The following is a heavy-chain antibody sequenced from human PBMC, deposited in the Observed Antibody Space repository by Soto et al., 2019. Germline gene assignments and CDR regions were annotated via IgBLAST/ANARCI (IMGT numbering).Heavy chain of an antibody. Sequence: QVHLVQSGAEVKKPGASVKVSCKGSGYTFTTYGITWVRQATGQGLEWMGWISAQNGNTNYAQKLQGRVTVTRDTSTSTAYMELRSLRSDDTAVYYGARGRYGDYWGQGALVTVSS. J-gene: IGHJ4*02. CDR3: ARGRYGDY. CDR2: ISAQNGNT. V-gene: IGHV1-18*01. D-gene: IGHD1-1*01. CDR1: GYTFTTYG.